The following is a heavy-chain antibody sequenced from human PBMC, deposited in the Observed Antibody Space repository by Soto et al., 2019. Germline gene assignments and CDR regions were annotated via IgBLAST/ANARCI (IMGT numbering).Heavy chain of an antibody. CDR2: ISGSGQTT. CDR1: GFTFSRFA. Sequence: PGGSLRLSCAGSGFTFSRFAMSWVRQVPGKGLEWVSAISGSGQTTYYADSVKGRFTVSRDNSNNTLYLQMNSLRAEDTAVYYCARVSGSSWYLAYPNNYFDYWGQGTLATVSS. CDR3: ARVSGSSWYLAYPNNYFDY. J-gene: IGHJ4*02. D-gene: IGHD6-13*01. V-gene: IGHV3-23*01.